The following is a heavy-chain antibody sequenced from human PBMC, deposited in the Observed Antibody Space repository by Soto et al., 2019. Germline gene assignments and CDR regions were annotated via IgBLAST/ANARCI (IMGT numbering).Heavy chain of an antibody. CDR2: ISYDGSNK. CDR3: ARDVAGIVVVTATLFDY. D-gene: IGHD2-21*02. CDR1: GFTFSSYA. Sequence: GGSLRLSCAASGFTFSSYAMHWVRQAPGKGLEWVAVISYDGSNKYYADSVKGRFTISRDNSKNTLYLQMNSLRAEDTAVYYCARDVAGIVVVTATLFDYWGQGTLVTV. J-gene: IGHJ4*02. V-gene: IGHV3-30-3*01.